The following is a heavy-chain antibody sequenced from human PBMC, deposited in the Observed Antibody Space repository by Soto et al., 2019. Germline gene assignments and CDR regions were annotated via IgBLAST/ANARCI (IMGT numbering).Heavy chain of an antibody. Sequence: SLRLSFAASGFTFSSYSMNWVRQAPGKGLEWVSYISSSSSTIYYADSVKGRFTISRDNAKNSLYLQMNSLRDEDTAVYYCARSSRTVPLYGMDVWGQGTTVTVSS. V-gene: IGHV3-48*02. CDR2: ISSSSSTI. J-gene: IGHJ6*02. CDR3: ARSSRTVPLYGMDV. CDR1: GFTFSSYS. D-gene: IGHD3-10*01.